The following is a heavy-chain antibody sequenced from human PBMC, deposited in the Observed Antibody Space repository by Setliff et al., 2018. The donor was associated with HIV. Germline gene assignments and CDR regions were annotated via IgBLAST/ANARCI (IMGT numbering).Heavy chain of an antibody. V-gene: IGHV4-59*08. Sequence: SETLSLTCSVSGGSITSHYWTWIRQPPGKGLEWIGVISYSGSTNYNPSLKSRVTISVDTPKNQFSLKLTSMTAADTAVYYCVRTGSSTSWGIYYYYYMDIWGKGSTVTVS. CDR2: ISYSGST. D-gene: IGHD3-10*01. CDR3: VRTGSSTSWGIYYYYYMDI. CDR1: GGSITSHY. J-gene: IGHJ6*03.